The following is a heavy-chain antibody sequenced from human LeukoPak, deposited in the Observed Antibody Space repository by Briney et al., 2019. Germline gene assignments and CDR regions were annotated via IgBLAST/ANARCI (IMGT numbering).Heavy chain of an antibody. D-gene: IGHD6-6*01. V-gene: IGHV3-23*01. CDR2: ISGSGGSA. CDR3: AKSNLKYYFDS. CDR1: GFTFSSYA. Sequence: GGSLRLSCAASGFTFSSYAMNWVRQAPGKWLERVSLISGSGGSAYYADSVKGRFAVSRDNSKNTLYLQMNSLRAEDTAVYYCAKSNLKYYFDSWGQGTLVTVSS. J-gene: IGHJ4*02.